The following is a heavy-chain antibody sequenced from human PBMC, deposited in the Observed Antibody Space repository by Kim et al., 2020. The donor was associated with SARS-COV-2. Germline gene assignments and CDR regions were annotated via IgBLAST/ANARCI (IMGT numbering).Heavy chain of an antibody. D-gene: IGHD1-26*01. J-gene: IGHJ4*02. CDR2: IWYDGSNQ. Sequence: GGFLRLSCAASGFTFSRYGMHWVRQAPGTGLEGVVLIWYDGSNQHYADSVKGRFTITRDNSKNTLYLQMDSLRAEDTAVYYCARVTGGGGTTKPLDYWGQGTLFPVSS. V-gene: IGHV3-33*01. CDR1: GFTFSRYG. CDR3: ARVTGGGGTTKPLDY.